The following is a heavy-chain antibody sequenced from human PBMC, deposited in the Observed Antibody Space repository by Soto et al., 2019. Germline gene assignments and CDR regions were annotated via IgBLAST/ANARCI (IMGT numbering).Heavy chain of an antibody. Sequence: SQTLSLTCDSSGDSVSSNSAAWNWITQSPSRGLEWLGRTYFRSKWYNDYAVSVKSRLTINPDTSKNQFSLQLNSVTPEDTAVYYFVRAKEDSRSYGMDVWGQGTTVTGSS. J-gene: IGHJ6*02. CDR2: TYFRSKWYN. CDR3: VRAKEDSRSYGMDV. V-gene: IGHV6-1*01. CDR1: GDSVSSNSAA. D-gene: IGHD6-6*01.